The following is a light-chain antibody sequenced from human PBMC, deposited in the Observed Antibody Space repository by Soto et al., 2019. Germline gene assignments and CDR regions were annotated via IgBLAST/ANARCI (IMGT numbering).Light chain of an antibody. Sequence: DIQMTQSPSSLSASVGDRVTITCQASQDISNDLNWYQQKPGKAPKLLIYDASNLETGVPSRFSGSGSGTDFTFTISSLQPEDIATYYCQQYDNLPPFTFGPGTKVDI. J-gene: IGKJ3*01. CDR1: QDISND. V-gene: IGKV1-33*01. CDR3: QQYDNLPPFT. CDR2: DAS.